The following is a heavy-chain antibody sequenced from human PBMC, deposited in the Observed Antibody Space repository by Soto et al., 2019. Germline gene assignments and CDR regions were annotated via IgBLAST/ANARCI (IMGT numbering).Heavy chain of an antibody. D-gene: IGHD3-3*01. CDR2: INAGNGNT. J-gene: IGHJ6*03. Sequence: ASVKVSCKASGYTFTSYAMHWVRQAPGQRLEWMGWINAGNGNTKYSQKFQGRVTITRDTSASTAYMELSSLRSEDTAVYYCAREDYDFWSGPEYYSMDVWGKGTTVTVSS. CDR1: GYTFTSYA. V-gene: IGHV1-3*01. CDR3: AREDYDFWSGPEYYSMDV.